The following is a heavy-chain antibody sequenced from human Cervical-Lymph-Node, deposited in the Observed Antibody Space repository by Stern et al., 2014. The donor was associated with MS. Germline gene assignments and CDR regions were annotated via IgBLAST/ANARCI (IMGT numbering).Heavy chain of an antibody. Sequence: EMQLVESGGDLGQPGGALRLSCAASGFNLRDYSMSWVRQAPGKGLEWVSFVSNTGTAIYYADSVKGRFTISRDMASNSVYLQMNSLRDEDTAVYFCVRTWRENTFDSWGQGILVTVSS. CDR2: VSNTGTAI. CDR1: GFNLRDYS. V-gene: IGHV3-48*02. J-gene: IGHJ4*02. D-gene: IGHD5-24*01. CDR3: VRTWRENTFDS.